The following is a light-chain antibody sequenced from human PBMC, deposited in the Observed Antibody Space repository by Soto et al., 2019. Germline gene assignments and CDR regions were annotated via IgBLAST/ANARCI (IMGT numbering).Light chain of an antibody. CDR3: KVWDSSSDQVL. CDR1: NIGSKS. CDR2: DDT. J-gene: IGLJ3*02. Sequence: SYELTQPPSVSVAPGQTAKITCGGHNIGSKSVHWYHQKPGQAPVLAVYDDTKRPSGIPDRLSGSNSGNKATLTISRVGAGDEATSYCKVWDSSSDQVLFGGGTKVTVL. V-gene: IGLV3-21*02.